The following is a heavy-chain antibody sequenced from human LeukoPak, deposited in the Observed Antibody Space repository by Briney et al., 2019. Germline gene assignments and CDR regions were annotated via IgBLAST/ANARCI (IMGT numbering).Heavy chain of an antibody. J-gene: IGHJ4*02. CDR2: IRQNGNEK. CDR1: GFTFSSYW. CDR3: ARELRTFDY. D-gene: IGHD3-16*01. Sequence: GGSLRLSCAASGFTFSSYWMTWVRQAPGKGLEWVANIRQNGNEKNYVDSVEGRFTISRDNAKNSLYLQMNSLRAEDTAVYYCARELRTFDYWGQGTLVTVSS. V-gene: IGHV3-7*01.